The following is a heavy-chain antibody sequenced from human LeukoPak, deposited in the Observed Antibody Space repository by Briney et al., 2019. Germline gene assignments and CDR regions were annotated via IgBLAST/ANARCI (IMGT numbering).Heavy chain of an antibody. Sequence: TGGSLRLSCAASGFTFNTYWMHWVRQAPGKGLVWVSSISTSSSYIYYADSVKGRFTISRDNAKNSLYLQMNSLRAEDTAVYYCARVQRYCSGGSCYPSDYYYYMDVWGKGTTVTISS. V-gene: IGHV3-21*01. CDR2: ISTSSSYI. D-gene: IGHD2-15*01. CDR3: ARVQRYCSGGSCYPSDYYYYMDV. J-gene: IGHJ6*03. CDR1: GFTFNTYW.